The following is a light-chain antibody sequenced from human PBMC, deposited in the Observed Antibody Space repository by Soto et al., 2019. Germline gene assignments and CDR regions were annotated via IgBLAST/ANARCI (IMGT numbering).Light chain of an antibody. CDR3: QQYNNWPPST. V-gene: IGKV3-15*01. CDR2: GAS. J-gene: IGKJ5*01. Sequence: EIVMTQSPATLSVSPGERATLSCRASQSVSNNLAWYQQKPGQAPRLLIYGASTRATGIPARFSGSGSGTEFTLTISSLQSEDFAVYSCQQYNNWPPSTFGQGTRLEIK. CDR1: QSVSNN.